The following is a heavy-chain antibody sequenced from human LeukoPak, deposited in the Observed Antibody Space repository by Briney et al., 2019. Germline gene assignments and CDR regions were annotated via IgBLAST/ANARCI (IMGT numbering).Heavy chain of an antibody. D-gene: IGHD4-17*01. CDR1: GFTFSSYD. V-gene: IGHV3-33*06. CDR3: AKDGTDYDIDY. Sequence: GGSLRLSCAASGFTFSSYDMHWVRQAPGKGLEWVALIWYDGSNKYYADSVKGRFTISRDNSKNTLYLQMNSLRAEDTALYYCAKDGTDYDIDYWGQGALVTVTS. CDR2: IWYDGSNK. J-gene: IGHJ4*02.